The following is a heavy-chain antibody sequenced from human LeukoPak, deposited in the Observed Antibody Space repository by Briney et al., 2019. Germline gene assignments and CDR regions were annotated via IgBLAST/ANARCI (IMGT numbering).Heavy chain of an antibody. D-gene: IGHD3-10*01. Sequence: GGSLRLSYTASGFKFGDYAMSWVRQAPGKGLEWVGFIRSKAYGGTTEYAASVKGRFTISRDDSKSIAYLQMNSLKTEDTAVYYCTGSFAQLTFFDYWGQGTLVTVSS. J-gene: IGHJ4*02. CDR3: TGSFAQLTFFDY. V-gene: IGHV3-49*04. CDR2: IRSKAYGGTT. CDR1: GFKFGDYA.